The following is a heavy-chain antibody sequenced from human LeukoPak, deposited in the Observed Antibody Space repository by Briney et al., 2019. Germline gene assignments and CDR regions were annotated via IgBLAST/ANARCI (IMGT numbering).Heavy chain of an antibody. CDR2: IGTAGDP. D-gene: IGHD6-19*01. J-gene: IGHJ5*02. CDR1: EFTFSAYD. V-gene: IGHV3-13*05. Sequence: GGSLRLSCAAFEFTFSAYDMDWVRQGTGKGLEWVSAIGTAGDPYYPGSVKGRFTISRENAKNALSLQMNSLRAEDTAVYYCSMDLRTAVADWFDPWGQGALVTVSS. CDR3: SMDLRTAVADWFDP.